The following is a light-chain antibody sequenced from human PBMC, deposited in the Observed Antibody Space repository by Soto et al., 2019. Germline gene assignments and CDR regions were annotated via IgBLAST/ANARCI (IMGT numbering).Light chain of an antibody. V-gene: IGKV1-9*01. Sequence: DLMLTQYPSFMFASVGASVPITCRASQGLSSYFAWYQQKQGKAHNLLIYAASTLQSGVPPRFIGSGSETEFALTIRSRQSEDCATHDCQRIKRGGAVGQSTRLEIK. J-gene: IGKJ5*01. CDR2: AAS. CDR1: QGLSSY. CDR3: QRIKRGGA.